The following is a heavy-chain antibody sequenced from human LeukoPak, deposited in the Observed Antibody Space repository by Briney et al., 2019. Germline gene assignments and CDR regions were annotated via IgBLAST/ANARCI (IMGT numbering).Heavy chain of an antibody. J-gene: IGHJ4*02. V-gene: IGHV3-23*01. CDR2: ISGSGGST. CDR1: GFTFGDYA. D-gene: IGHD2-2*01. Sequence: GGSLRLSCTASGFTFGDYAMSWFRQAPGKGLEWVSAISGSGGSTYYADSVKGRFTISRDNSKNTLYLQMNSLRAEDTAVYYCAKSHQPTDYWGQGTLVTVSS. CDR3: AKSHQPTDY.